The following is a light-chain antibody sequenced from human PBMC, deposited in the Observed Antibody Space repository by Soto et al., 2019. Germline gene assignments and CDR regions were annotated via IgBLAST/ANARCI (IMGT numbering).Light chain of an antibody. J-gene: IGLJ1*01. CDR3: QSYDSSLSGDV. V-gene: IGLV1-40*01. CDR2: GNS. CDR1: SSNIGAGYD. Sequence: QSVLTQPPSVSGAPGQRVTISCTGSSSNIGAGYDVHWYQQLPGTAPKLLIYGNSNRPSGVPDRFSGSKSGTSATLAINGLQADDEEDYYCQSYDSSLSGDVFGTGTKLTVL.